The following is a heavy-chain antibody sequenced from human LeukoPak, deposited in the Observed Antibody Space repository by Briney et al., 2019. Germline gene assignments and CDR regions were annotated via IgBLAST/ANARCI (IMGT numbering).Heavy chain of an antibody. Sequence: ASVTVSCKTSGYRLSYYYMHWVRQAPGQGLEWMGWIRGDTGDTDSPQKFQGRVTMTRYTSTNTAYMELSRLRYDDTAMYFCARVRGNSCDYSGQGTLVTVSS. CDR1: GYRLSYYY. CDR2: IRGDTGDT. V-gene: IGHV1-2*02. CDR3: ARVRGNSCDY. J-gene: IGHJ4*02. D-gene: IGHD6-13*01.